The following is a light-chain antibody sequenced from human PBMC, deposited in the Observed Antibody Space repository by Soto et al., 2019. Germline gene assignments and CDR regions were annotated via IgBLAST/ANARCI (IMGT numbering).Light chain of an antibody. CDR1: QSLLQRNGYNY. CDR3: MQALQTSFT. V-gene: IGKV2-28*01. Sequence: IVMTQSPLSLPVTPGEPASISCRSSQSLLQRNGYNYVDWYLQKPGQSPQLLIYLGSYRASGVRDRFSGSGSGTEFTLKISRVEADDVGIYYCMQALQTSFTFGPGTKVDIK. CDR2: LGS. J-gene: IGKJ3*01.